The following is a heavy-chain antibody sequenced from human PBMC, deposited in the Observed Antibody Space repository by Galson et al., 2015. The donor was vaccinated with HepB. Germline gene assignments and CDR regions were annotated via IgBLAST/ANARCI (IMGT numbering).Heavy chain of an antibody. J-gene: IGHJ4*02. V-gene: IGHV2-5*08. CDR2: IYWNDDK. CDR1: GFSLSTSGMC. CDR3: AHRRGGSYYSY. Sequence: PALVKPTQTLTLTCAFSGFSLSTSGMCVGWIRQPPGKALEWLALIYWNDDKRYSPSLKSRLTITKDTSKNQVVLTMTNMDPVDTATYYCAHRRGGSYYSYWGQGTLVTVSS. D-gene: IGHD1-26*01.